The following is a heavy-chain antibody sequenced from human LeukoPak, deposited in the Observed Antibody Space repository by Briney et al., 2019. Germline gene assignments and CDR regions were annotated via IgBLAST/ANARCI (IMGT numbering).Heavy chain of an antibody. CDR3: ARVTEADYDFDY. J-gene: IGHJ4*02. CDR2: INAYNGNT. Sequence: SSVKVSCKASGYTFTSYGFSWVRQAPGQGLEWMGWINAYNGNTDYAQKLQGRVTMTTDTSTSTAYMELRSLRSDDTAVYYCARVTEADYDFDYWGQGTLVTVSS. V-gene: IGHV1-18*01. CDR1: GYTFTSYG. D-gene: IGHD4-17*01.